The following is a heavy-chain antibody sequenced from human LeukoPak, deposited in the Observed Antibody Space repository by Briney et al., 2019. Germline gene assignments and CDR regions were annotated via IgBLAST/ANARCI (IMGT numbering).Heavy chain of an antibody. V-gene: IGHV3-30*04. CDR1: GFTFSSYA. D-gene: IGHD5-18*01. J-gene: IGHJ4*02. Sequence: GGSLRLSCAASGFTFSSYAMHWVRQAPGKGLEGVAVISYDGSNKYYADSVRGRFTISRDNSKNTLYLQMNSLRAEDTAVYYCARAGGYSYGTFDYWGQGTLVTVSS. CDR3: ARAGGYSYGTFDY. CDR2: ISYDGSNK.